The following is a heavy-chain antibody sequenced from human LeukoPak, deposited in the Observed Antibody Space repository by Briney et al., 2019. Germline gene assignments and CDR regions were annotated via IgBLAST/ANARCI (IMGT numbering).Heavy chain of an antibody. CDR3: AKIPYCTNGVCENFDY. V-gene: IGHV3-30*18. CDR2: ISYDGSNK. Sequence: PGRSLRLSCAASGFTFSSYGMHWVRQAPGKGLEWVAVISYDGSNKYYADSVKGRFTISRDNSKSTLYLQMNSLRAEDTAVYYCAKIPYCTNGVCENFDYWGQGTPVTVSS. J-gene: IGHJ4*02. CDR1: GFTFSSYG. D-gene: IGHD2-8*01.